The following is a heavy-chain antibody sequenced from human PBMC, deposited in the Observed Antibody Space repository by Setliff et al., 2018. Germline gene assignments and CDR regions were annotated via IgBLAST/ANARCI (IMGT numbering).Heavy chain of an antibody. J-gene: IGHJ3*02. Sequence: SETLSLTCTVSGGSISSSSYYWGWIRQPPGKGREGIGSIYYSGSTYYNPALKSRVTISVDTSKNHFSLKLSSVTDADTAVYYCARGKIRITMIVVPTGGAFDIWGQGTTVTVSS. CDR2: IYYSGST. CDR1: GGSISSSSYY. CDR3: ARGKIRITMIVVPTGGAFDI. D-gene: IGHD3-22*01. V-gene: IGHV4-39*02.